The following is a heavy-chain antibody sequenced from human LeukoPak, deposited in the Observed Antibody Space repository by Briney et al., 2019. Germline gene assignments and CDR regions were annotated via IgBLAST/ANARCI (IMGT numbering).Heavy chain of an antibody. CDR3: ASGDYGDYGTFDY. CDR2: IYYSGST. Sequence: SETLSLTCAVYGGSFSSYYWGWIRQPPGKGLEWIGSIYYSGSTYYNPSLKSRVTISVDTSKNQFSLKLSSVTAADTAVYYCASGDYGDYGTFDYWGQGTLVTVSS. J-gene: IGHJ4*02. CDR1: GGSFSSYY. D-gene: IGHD4-17*01. V-gene: IGHV4-39*01.